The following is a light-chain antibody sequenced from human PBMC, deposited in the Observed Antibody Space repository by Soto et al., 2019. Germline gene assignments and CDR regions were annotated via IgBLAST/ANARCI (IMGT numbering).Light chain of an antibody. CDR2: LEGSGSY. Sequence: QPVLTQSSSASASLGSSVKLTCTLSSGHRSYIIAWHQQQPGKAPRYLMKLEGSGSYNKGSGVPDRFSGSSSGADRYLTMSNLQSEDEADYYCETWDSNTRVFGGGTKLTVL. CDR1: SGHRSYI. V-gene: IGLV4-60*03. CDR3: ETWDSNTRV. J-gene: IGLJ2*01.